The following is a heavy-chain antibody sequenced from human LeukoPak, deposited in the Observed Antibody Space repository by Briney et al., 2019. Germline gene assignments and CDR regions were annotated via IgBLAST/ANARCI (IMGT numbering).Heavy chain of an antibody. V-gene: IGHV3-30*02. D-gene: IGHD5-24*01. Sequence: GGSLRLSCTASAAIFSSNAMHWVRQAPGKGLEWVAFIRYDGSSKYYADSVKGRFTISRDTSKNTSYLQMNSLRLEDTALYYCAKAPRNYPPGHMDVWGKGTTVTISS. CDR2: IRYDGSSK. J-gene: IGHJ6*03. CDR1: AAIFSSNA. CDR3: AKAPRNYPPGHMDV.